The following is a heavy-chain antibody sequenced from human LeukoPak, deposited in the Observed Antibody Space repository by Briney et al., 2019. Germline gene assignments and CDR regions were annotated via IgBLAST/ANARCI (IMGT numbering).Heavy chain of an antibody. V-gene: IGHV3-7*01. CDR2: IKQDGSEK. CDR1: GFTFSSYW. J-gene: IGHJ6*03. Sequence: GGSLRLSCAASGFTFSSYWMSWVRQAPGKGLEWVANIKQDGSEKYYVDSVKGRFTISRDNAKNSLYLQMNSLRAEDTAVYYCARENCSSTSCSFYYYYYYMDVWGKGTTVTVSS. D-gene: IGHD2-2*01. CDR3: ARENCSSTSCSFYYYYYYMDV.